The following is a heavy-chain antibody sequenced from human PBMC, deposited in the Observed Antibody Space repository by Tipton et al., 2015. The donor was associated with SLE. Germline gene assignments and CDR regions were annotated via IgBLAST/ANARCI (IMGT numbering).Heavy chain of an antibody. CDR2: IYYSGST. Sequence: TLSLTCTVSGGSISSHYWSWIRQPPGKGLEWIGYIYYSGSTNYNPSLKSRVTISVDTSKNQFSLKLSSVTAADTAVYYCARDTGYYYDSSGFNWFDPWGQGTLVTVSS. D-gene: IGHD3-22*01. J-gene: IGHJ5*02. CDR3: ARDTGYYYDSSGFNWFDP. CDR1: GGSISSHY. V-gene: IGHV4-59*11.